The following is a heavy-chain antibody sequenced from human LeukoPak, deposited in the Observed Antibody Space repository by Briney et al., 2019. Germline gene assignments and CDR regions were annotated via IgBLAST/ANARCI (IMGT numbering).Heavy chain of an antibody. J-gene: IGHJ4*02. Sequence: ASVKVSCKASGYTFTGYYMHWVRQAPGQGLEWMGWINPNSGGTNYAQKFQGRVTMTRDTSISTAYMELSRLRSDDTAVYYCAREGIATVTRFFDYWGQGTLVTVSS. V-gene: IGHV1-2*02. CDR3: AREGIATVTRFFDY. CDR2: INPNSGGT. CDR1: GYTFTGYY. D-gene: IGHD4-17*01.